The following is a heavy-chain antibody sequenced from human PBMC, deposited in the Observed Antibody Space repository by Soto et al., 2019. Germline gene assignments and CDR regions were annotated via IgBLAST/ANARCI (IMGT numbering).Heavy chain of an antibody. Sequence: SETLSLTCTVSGGSISSYYWSWIRQPPGKGLEWIGYIYYSGSTNYNPSLKSRVTISVDTSKNQFSLKLSSVTAADTAVYYCAREGGGATDYWGQGTRVTVSS. V-gene: IGHV4-59*01. J-gene: IGHJ4*02. D-gene: IGHD1-26*01. CDR2: IYYSGST. CDR3: AREGGGATDY. CDR1: GGSISSYY.